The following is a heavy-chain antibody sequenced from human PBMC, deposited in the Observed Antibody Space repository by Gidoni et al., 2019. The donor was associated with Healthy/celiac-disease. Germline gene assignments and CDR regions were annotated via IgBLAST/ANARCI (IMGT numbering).Heavy chain of an antibody. D-gene: IGHD3-16*01. J-gene: IGHJ4*02. V-gene: IGHV4-39*01. CDR1: GGSLSSSSYY. CDR3: ARHAVSRDY. CDR2: IYYSGST. Sequence: QLQLQESGLGLVKPSETLSLTCTVSGGSLSSSSYYWGWIRQPPGKGLEWIGSIYYSGSTYYHPSLKSRVTISVDTSKNQFSLKLSSVTAADTAVYYWARHAVSRDYWGQGTLVTVSS.